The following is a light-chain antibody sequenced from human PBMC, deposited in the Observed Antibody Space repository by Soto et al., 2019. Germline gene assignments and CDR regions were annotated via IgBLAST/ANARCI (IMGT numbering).Light chain of an antibody. V-gene: IGLV2-8*01. CDR1: SSDFGGYNY. CDR2: EVS. Sequence: QYALTQPPSASGSPGQSVTISCTGTSSDFGGYNYVSWYQQHPGKAPKLMIYEVSKRPSGVPDRFSGSKSGNTASLTVSGLQAEDEAEYYCSSYAGSLYVFGTGTKLTVL. CDR3: SSYAGSLYV. J-gene: IGLJ1*01.